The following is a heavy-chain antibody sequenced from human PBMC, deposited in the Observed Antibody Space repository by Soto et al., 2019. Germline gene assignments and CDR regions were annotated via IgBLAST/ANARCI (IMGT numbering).Heavy chain of an antibody. CDR3: TRGRDDGENVHSD. CDR2: INPGVAST. D-gene: IGHD4-17*01. V-gene: IGHV1-46*03. J-gene: IGHJ4*02. Sequence: QVQLVQSGAEVRKPGASVKVSCKASGDRFPNNYIHWVRQAPGQGLEWMGMINPGVASTSYAQKFQGRVTVTRDTSTTTVYMELGSLRSDDTAVYYCTRGRDDGENVHSDWGQGTLVAVSS. CDR1: GDRFPNNY.